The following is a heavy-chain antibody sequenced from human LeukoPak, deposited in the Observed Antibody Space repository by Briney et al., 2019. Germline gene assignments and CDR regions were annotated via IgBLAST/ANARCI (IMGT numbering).Heavy chain of an antibody. Sequence: PGGSLRLSSAASGFTFSSYAMSWDRHAPGNVLEWVSAISGSGGSTYYADSVKGRFTISRDNSKNTLYLQMNSLRAEDTAVYYCAKRSDWLSYYFDYWGQGTLVTVSS. CDR2: ISGSGGST. D-gene: IGHD3/OR15-3a*01. J-gene: IGHJ4*02. V-gene: IGHV3-23*01. CDR1: GFTFSSYA. CDR3: AKRSDWLSYYFDY.